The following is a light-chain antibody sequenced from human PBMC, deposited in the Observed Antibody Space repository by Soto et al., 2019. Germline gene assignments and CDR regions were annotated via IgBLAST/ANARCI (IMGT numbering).Light chain of an antibody. CDR1: SSDVGGYNY. V-gene: IGLV2-14*01. Sequence: QSALTQPASVSGSPGQSITISCTGTSSDVGGYNYVSWYQQHPGKAPKLMMYEVSNRPSGVSNRFSGSRSDNTASLTISGLQSEDEAEYYCNSYTTNSTFVFGTGTKLTVL. J-gene: IGLJ1*01. CDR3: NSYTTNSTFV. CDR2: EVS.